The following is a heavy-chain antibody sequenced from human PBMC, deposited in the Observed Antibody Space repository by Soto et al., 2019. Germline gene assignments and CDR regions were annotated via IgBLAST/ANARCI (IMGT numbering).Heavy chain of an antibody. CDR3: AKDGDFGEDGPAEYFEH. J-gene: IGHJ1*01. CDR1: GFTFKNYA. CDR2: TTGSGANK. D-gene: IGHD4-17*01. V-gene: IGHV3-23*01. Sequence: EVNLLESGGGLVQPGESLRISCVGSGFTFKNYAMTWVRQAPGKGLEWVSGTTGSGANKHYADSVRGRFTISRDNSKNTLYLEMRSLRVEATAVYYCAKDGDFGEDGPAEYFEHWGQGTLVTVSS.